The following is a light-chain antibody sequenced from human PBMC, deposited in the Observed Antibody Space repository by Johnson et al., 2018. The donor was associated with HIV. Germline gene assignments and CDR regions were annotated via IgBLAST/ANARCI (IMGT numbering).Light chain of an antibody. J-gene: IGLJ1*01. V-gene: IGLV1-51*01. CDR2: DNN. Sequence: QSVLTQPPSVSAAPGQKVTISCSGSSSNIGNNYVSWYQQIPRAVPKVLIYDNNKRPSGIPDRISGSKSGTSATLGITGLQTGDEADYYCGTWDSSLSATVFGTGTKVTVL. CDR3: GTWDSSLSATV. CDR1: SSNIGNNY.